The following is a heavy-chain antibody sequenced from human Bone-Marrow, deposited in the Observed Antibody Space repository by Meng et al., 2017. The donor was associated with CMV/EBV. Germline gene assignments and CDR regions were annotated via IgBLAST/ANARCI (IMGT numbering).Heavy chain of an antibody. Sequence: ASVKVSCKASGYTFTGYYMHWVRQAPGQGLEWMGWINPNSGGTNYAQKFQGRVTMTRDTSISTAYMELSRLRSDDTAVYYCARAGDIAVAGSFAYWGQGHLVNVSS. CDR3: ARAGDIAVAGSFAY. V-gene: IGHV1-2*02. CDR2: INPNSGGT. J-gene: IGHJ4*02. D-gene: IGHD6-19*01. CDR1: GYTFTGYY.